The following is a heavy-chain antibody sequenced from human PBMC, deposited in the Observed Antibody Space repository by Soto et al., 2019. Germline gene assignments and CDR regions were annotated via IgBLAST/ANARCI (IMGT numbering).Heavy chain of an antibody. V-gene: IGHV3-30-3*01. D-gene: IGHD6-19*01. CDR1: GFTFSSYT. Sequence: QVQLVESGGGVVQPGRSLRLSCAASGFTFSSYTMHWVRQAPGKGLEWVALISYDGSNKYYADSVKGRFTISRDNSKHTLYLKMNSLTAEDTAGYYCAIGAGIAVAGTSCDYWGQGTLVTVSS. J-gene: IGHJ4*02. CDR3: AIGAGIAVAGTSCDY. CDR2: ISYDGSNK.